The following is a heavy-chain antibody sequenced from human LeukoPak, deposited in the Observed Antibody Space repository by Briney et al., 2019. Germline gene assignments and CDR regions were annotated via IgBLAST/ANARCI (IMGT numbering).Heavy chain of an antibody. D-gene: IGHD3-9*01. CDR1: GGSISSYY. CDR3: ARTAGGLRYFWGSTWFDP. J-gene: IGHJ5*02. V-gene: IGHV4-59*01. Sequence: SETLSLTCTVSGGSISSYYWSWIRQPPGKGLEWIGYIYYSGSINYNPSLKSRVTISVDTSKNQFSLKLSSVTAADTAVYYCARTAGGLRYFWGSTWFDPWGQGTLVTVSS. CDR2: IYYSGSI.